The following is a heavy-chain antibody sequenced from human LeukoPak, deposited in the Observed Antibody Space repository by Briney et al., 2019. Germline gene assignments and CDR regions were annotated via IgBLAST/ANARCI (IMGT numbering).Heavy chain of an antibody. J-gene: IGHJ4*02. Sequence: QTGGSLRLSCAASGFTFSSYGMHWVRQAPGKGLEWVAVIWYDGSNKYYADSVKGRFTISRDNSKNTLYLQMNSLRAEDTAVYYCARAGLYCSGGSCYHFDYWGQGTLVTVSS. CDR1: GFTFSSYG. CDR2: IWYDGSNK. D-gene: IGHD2-15*01. V-gene: IGHV3-33*01. CDR3: ARAGLYCSGGSCYHFDY.